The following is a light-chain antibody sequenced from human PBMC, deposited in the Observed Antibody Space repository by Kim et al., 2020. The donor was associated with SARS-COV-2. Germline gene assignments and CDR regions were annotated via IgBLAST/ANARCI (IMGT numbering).Light chain of an antibody. J-gene: IGKJ2*01. CDR2: WAS. CDR1: QSVLYSSNNQNY. Sequence: RATIHCKSSQSVLYSSNNQNYLAWYQQKPGPPPKLLIYWASTREYGVPDRFSGSGSGTDFTLTISSLQAEDVAVYYCQQYYSTPYTFGQGTKLEL. CDR3: QQYYSTPYT. V-gene: IGKV4-1*01.